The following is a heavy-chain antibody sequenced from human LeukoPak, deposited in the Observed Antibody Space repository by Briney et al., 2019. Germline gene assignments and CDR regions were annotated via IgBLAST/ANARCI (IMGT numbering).Heavy chain of an antibody. V-gene: IGHV4-39*01. Sequence: PSETLSLTCTVSGGSISSSSFYWGWVRQPPGKGLEWLGSIYYSGTTYYNPSLKSRVTISLDTSKNQFSLNLNSVTAADTAIYYCARSYCSSTSRYAGGYFQRWGQGTLVTVSS. J-gene: IGHJ1*01. D-gene: IGHD2-2*01. CDR1: GGSISSSSFY. CDR2: IYYSGTT. CDR3: ARSYCSSTSRYAGGYFQR.